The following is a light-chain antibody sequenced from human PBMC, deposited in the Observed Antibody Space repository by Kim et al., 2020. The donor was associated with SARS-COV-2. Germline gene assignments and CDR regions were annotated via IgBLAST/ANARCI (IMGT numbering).Light chain of an antibody. CDR2: DAS. CDR3: QQYKDWYT. V-gene: IGKV3-15*01. Sequence: LSVSTGERATLSRRASQSVSSNLAWYQQKPGQGPRVLIYDASTRVRGIPARFSGSGSGTEFTLTIDSLQSEDFAIYYCQQYKDWYTFGQGTKLEI. CDR1: QSVSSN. J-gene: IGKJ2*01.